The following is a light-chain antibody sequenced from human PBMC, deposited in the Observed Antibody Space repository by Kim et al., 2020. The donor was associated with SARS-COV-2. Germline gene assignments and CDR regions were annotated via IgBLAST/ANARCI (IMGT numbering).Light chain of an antibody. CDR1: QNIHIW. CDR2: KAS. V-gene: IGKV1-5*03. CDR3: QQYDVHPET. Sequence: ASIGDRVTISCRASQNIHIWLAWFQQKPGKAPRVLMYKASALESGVPSRFIGSGSGTEFTLTIDRMQPDDFATYYCQQYDVHPETFGQGTKVDIK. J-gene: IGKJ1*01.